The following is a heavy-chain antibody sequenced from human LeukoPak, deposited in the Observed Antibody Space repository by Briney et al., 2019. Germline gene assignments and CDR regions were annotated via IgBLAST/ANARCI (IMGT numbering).Heavy chain of an antibody. CDR1: GGSISNYY. Sequence: SETLFLTCTVSGGSISNYYWSWVRQPPGKGLEWIGHIYYSGTTNYSPSLKSRVTISVDTSKNQFSLKLNSVTAADTAVYYCASHKGFWGQGTLVTVSS. V-gene: IGHV4-59*13. CDR2: IYYSGTT. CDR3: ASHKGF. J-gene: IGHJ4*02.